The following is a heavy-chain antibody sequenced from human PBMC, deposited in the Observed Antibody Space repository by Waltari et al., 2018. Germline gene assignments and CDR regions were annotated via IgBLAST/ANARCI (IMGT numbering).Heavy chain of an antibody. D-gene: IGHD3-3*01. CDR2: VIPSLGIS. CDR3: ARSVGEWLPPRFDP. V-gene: IGHV1-69*10. J-gene: IGHJ5*02. Sequence: QVQLVQSGAEVKKPGSSVKVSCKASGGTFSSDGITWVRQAPGQGLEWMGGVIPSLGISNSAQRFQDRVTFTADKSTNTAYMELSSLRSDDTAVYYCARSVGEWLPPRFDPWGQGTLVTVTS. CDR1: GGTFSSDG.